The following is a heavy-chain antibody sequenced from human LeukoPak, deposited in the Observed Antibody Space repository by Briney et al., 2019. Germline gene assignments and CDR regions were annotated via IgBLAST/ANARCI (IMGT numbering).Heavy chain of an antibody. V-gene: IGHV4-34*01. CDR3: ARCGYSYVNWFDP. CDR2: INHSGST. J-gene: IGHJ5*02. CDR1: GGSFSCYY. D-gene: IGHD5-18*01. Sequence: PSETLSLTCAVYGGSFSCYYWSWIRQPPGKGLEWIGEINHSGSTNYNPSLKSRVTISVDTSKNQFSLKLSSVTAADTAVYYCARCGYSYVNWFDPWGQGTLVTVSS.